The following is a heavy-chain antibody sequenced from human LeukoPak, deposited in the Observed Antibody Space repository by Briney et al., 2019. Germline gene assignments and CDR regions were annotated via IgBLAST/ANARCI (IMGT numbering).Heavy chain of an antibody. CDR1: GFTFSSYG. J-gene: IGHJ4*02. CDR3: AKDYGYYDSSGYSTFLDY. CDR2: ISYDGSIE. V-gene: IGHV3-30*18. D-gene: IGHD3-22*01. Sequence: GGSLRLSCAASGFTFSSYGMHWVRQAPGKGLEWVAVISYDGSIEYYADSVKGRFTISRDNSKNTLYLQMNSLRAEDTAVYYCAKDYGYYDSSGYSTFLDYWGQGTLVTVSS.